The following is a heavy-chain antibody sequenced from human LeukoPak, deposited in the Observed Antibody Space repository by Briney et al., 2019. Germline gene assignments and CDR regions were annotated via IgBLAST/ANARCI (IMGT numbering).Heavy chain of an antibody. J-gene: IGHJ4*02. CDR2: ISGSGGST. CDR3: AKGRGQGFDY. CDR1: GFTFSSYG. D-gene: IGHD3-10*01. Sequence: GGTLRLSCAASGFTFSSYGMSWVRQAPGKGLEWVSAISGSGGSTYYADSVKGRFTISRDNSKNTLYLQMNSLRAEDTAVYYCAKGRGQGFDYWGQGTLVTVSS. V-gene: IGHV3-23*01.